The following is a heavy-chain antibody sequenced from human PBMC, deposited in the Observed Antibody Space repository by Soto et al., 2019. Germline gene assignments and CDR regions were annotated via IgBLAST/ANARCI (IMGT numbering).Heavy chain of an antibody. CDR1: GFTFSSYA. CDR3: ARRGSGSYYDY. D-gene: IGHD1-26*01. J-gene: IGHJ4*02. Sequence: EVQLLESEGGLVQPGGSLRLSCAASGFTFSSYAMRWVRQAPVKGLEWVSASTYYADSVKGRFTISRDNSKNTLYLQMNSLRAEDTAVYYCARRGSGSYYDYWGQGTLVTVSS. CDR2: ST. V-gene: IGHV3-23*01.